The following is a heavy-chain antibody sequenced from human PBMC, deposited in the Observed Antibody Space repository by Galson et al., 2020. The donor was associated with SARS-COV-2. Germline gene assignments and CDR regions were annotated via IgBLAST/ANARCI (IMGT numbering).Heavy chain of an antibody. D-gene: IGHD1-7*01. V-gene: IGHV1-46*01. CDR2: INPSGGST. Sequence: ASVKVSCKASGYTFTSYYMHWVRQAPGQGLEWMGIINPSGGSTSYAQKFQGRVTMTRDTSMSTVYMELSSLRSEDTAVYYCAREELGAYYYYGMDVWGQGTTVTVSS. J-gene: IGHJ6*02. CDR1: GYTFTSYY. CDR3: AREELGAYYYYGMDV.